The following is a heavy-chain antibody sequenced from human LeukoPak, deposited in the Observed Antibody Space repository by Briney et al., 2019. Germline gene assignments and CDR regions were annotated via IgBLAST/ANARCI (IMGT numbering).Heavy chain of an antibody. CDR2: IYYSGST. D-gene: IGHD4-17*01. Sequence: PSQTLSLTCTVSGGSISSGGYYWSWVRQHPGKGLEWIGYIYYSGSTYYNPSLKSRVNISVDTSKNQFSLKLSSVTAADTAVYYCARRGGTTVTTYAPYYYYMDVWGKGTTVTVSS. V-gene: IGHV4-31*03. CDR3: ARRGGTTVTTYAPYYYYMDV. J-gene: IGHJ6*03. CDR1: GGSISSGGYY.